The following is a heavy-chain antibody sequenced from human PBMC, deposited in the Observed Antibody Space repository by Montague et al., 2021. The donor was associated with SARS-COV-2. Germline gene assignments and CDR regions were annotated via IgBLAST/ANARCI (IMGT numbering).Heavy chain of an antibody. CDR3: ARRCTGGGYCHASH. J-gene: IGHJ4*02. CDR1: GGSISNSNYY. D-gene: IGHD2-21*02. V-gene: IGHV4-39*01. Sequence: SETLSLTCTVSGGSISNSNYYWCWIRQPPGKQLEWVVSDYYSRNTYHTPSLKSRVSISVYTSKSPLSLKVMSVAAADTAEYYCARRCTGGGYCHASHWGQGTLVTVSS. CDR2: DYYSRNT.